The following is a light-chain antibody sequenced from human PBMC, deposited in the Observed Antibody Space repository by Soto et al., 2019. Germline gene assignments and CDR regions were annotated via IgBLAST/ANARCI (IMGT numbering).Light chain of an antibody. Sequence: QPVLTQPPSASGTPGQRVTISCSGSSSNIGSNTVNWYQQLPGTAPKLPIYSNNQRPSGVPDRFSGSKSGTSASLAISGLQSEDEADYYCAAWDDSLNGYVFGTGTQLTVL. V-gene: IGLV1-44*01. CDR3: AAWDDSLNGYV. CDR2: SNN. CDR1: SSNIGSNT. J-gene: IGLJ1*01.